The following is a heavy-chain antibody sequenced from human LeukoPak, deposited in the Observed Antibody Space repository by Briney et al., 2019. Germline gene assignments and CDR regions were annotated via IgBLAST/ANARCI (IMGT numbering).Heavy chain of an antibody. CDR1: GYTFTNYG. CDR2: ISGYNGNT. CDR3: ARENIVVVPAAMGGGYYHYMDV. Sequence: GASVKVSCKASGYTFTNYGIYWVRQAPGQGLEWMGWISGYNGNTNYAQKLQGRVTMTTDTSTSTAYMELRSLRSDDTAVYYCARENIVVVPAAMGGGYYHYMDVWGKGTTVTVSS. D-gene: IGHD2-2*01. J-gene: IGHJ6*03. V-gene: IGHV1-18*01.